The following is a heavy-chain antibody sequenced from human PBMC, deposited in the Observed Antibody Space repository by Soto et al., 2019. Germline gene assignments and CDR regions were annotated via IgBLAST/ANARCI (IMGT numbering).Heavy chain of an antibody. V-gene: IGHV4-30-4*01. Sequence: PSETLSLTCTVSGGSISSGDYYWSWIRQPPGKGLEWIGYIYYSGSTYYNPSLKSRVTISVDTSKNQFSLKLSSVTAADTAVYYCARQSDDFWSGYYYYMDVWGKGTTVTVSS. D-gene: IGHD3-3*01. CDR3: ARQSDDFWSGYYYYMDV. CDR2: IYYSGST. J-gene: IGHJ6*03. CDR1: GGSISSGDYY.